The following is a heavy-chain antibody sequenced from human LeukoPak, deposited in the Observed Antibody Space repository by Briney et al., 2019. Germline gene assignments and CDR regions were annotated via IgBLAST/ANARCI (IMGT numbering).Heavy chain of an antibody. J-gene: IGHJ4*02. CDR3: ARDRAVGNYFDY. D-gene: IGHD6-13*01. CDR1: GFTFSSYA. V-gene: IGHV3-23*01. CDR2: ISGSGNSA. Sequence: GGSLRLSCAASGFTFSSYAMSWVRQAPGKGLEWVSGISGSGNSAYYADSVRGRFTISRDNSKNTLYLQMNSLRAEDTAVYCCARDRAVGNYFDYWGQGALVTVSS.